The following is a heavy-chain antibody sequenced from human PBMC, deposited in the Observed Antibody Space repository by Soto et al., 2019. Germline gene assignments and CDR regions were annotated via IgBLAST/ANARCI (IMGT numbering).Heavy chain of an antibody. D-gene: IGHD5-12*01. Sequence: SETLSLTCAVYGGSFSGYYWSWIRQPPGKGLEWIGEINHSGSTNYNPSLKSRVTISVDTSKNQFSLKLSSVTAADTAVYYCARGRTVYSGYVGGAYFDYWGQGTLVTVSS. CDR2: INHSGST. J-gene: IGHJ4*02. V-gene: IGHV4-34*01. CDR1: GGSFSGYY. CDR3: ARGRTVYSGYVGGAYFDY.